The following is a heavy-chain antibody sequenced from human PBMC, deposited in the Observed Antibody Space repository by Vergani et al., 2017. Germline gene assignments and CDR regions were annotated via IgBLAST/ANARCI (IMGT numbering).Heavy chain of an antibody. D-gene: IGHD1-7*01. CDR1: GYSISSGYY. CDR2: IYHSGST. V-gene: IGHV4-38-2*01. J-gene: IGHJ6*02. CDR3: ASLKRYNWNYGSSHYYYYGMDV. Sequence: QVQLQESGPGLVKPSETLSLTCAVSGYSISSGYYWGWIRQPPGKGLEWIGSIYHSGSTYYNPSLKSRVTISVDTSKNQFSLKLSSVTAADTAVYYCASLKRYNWNYGSSHYYYYGMDVWGQGTTVTVSS.